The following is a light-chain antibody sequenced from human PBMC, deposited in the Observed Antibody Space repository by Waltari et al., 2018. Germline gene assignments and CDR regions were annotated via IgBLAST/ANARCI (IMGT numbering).Light chain of an antibody. CDR3: QLYNSYVMYT. Sequence: DIQMSQSPSTLSASVGDRVTITCRASQRISTWLAWYQQKPGKAPKLLISRASTLESGVPSRFAGSGSWTEVTLTISSLQPDDFGTYYCQLYNSYVMYTFGQGTKLDIK. CDR2: RAS. J-gene: IGKJ2*01. V-gene: IGKV1-5*03. CDR1: QRISTW.